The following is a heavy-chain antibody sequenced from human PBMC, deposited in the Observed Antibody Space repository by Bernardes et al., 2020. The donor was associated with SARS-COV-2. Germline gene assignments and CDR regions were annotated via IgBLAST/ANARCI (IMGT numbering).Heavy chain of an antibody. V-gene: IGHV3-11*01. D-gene: IGHD6-19*01. CDR3: ERDGDSSGWDFDY. J-gene: IGHJ4*02. CDR2: ISGSGSTV. Sequence: GGSLRLSCAASGFTFDDFYMTWIRQAPGKALEWVSYISGSGSTVFYADSVKGRFTISRDNTKNTLYLQMSSLRAEDTAVYYCERDGDSSGWDFDYWGQGTLVNVSS. CDR1: GFTFDDFY.